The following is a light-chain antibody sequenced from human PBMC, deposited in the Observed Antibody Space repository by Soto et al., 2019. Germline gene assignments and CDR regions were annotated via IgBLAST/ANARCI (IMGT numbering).Light chain of an antibody. CDR2: NND. Sequence: QSVLTQPPSASGTPGQRVTISCSGSSSNIGSNTVNWYQQLPGTAPKLLIYNNDQRPSGVPDRFSGSKSGTSTSLVISGLQSEDEADYHCAAWDDSLIGVLFGGGTKLTVL. J-gene: IGLJ2*01. V-gene: IGLV1-44*01. CDR3: AAWDDSLIGVL. CDR1: SSNIGSNT.